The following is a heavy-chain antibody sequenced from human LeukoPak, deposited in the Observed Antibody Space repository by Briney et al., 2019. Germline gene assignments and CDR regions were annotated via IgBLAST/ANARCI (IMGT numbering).Heavy chain of an antibody. J-gene: IGHJ6*02. CDR1: GDSISSGGYY. CDR3: ARAGGDYYGSGSYYTNYYYGMDV. CDR2: IYYSGST. Sequence: SQTLSLTCTVSGDSISSGGYYWNWIRRHPGMGLEWIGYIYYSGSTYYNPSLKSRVTISVDTSKNQFSLKLSSVTAADTAVYYCARAGGDYYGSGSYYTNYYYGMDVWGQGTTVTVSS. V-gene: IGHV4-30-4*08. D-gene: IGHD3-10*01.